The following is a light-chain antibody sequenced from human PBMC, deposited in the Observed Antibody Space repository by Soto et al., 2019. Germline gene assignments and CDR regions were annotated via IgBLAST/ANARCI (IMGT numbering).Light chain of an antibody. CDR1: QNIRGF. CDR2: GTS. Sequence: DIVMTRSPFALSASVGDRVTITCRASQNIRGFLHWYQQKPGKAPKLLIYGTSNLESGVPSRFGGSGSGTDFTLTISGLQLEDFATYYCQQSFSNYFTFGGGTKVEI. V-gene: IGKV1-39*01. CDR3: QQSFSNYFT. J-gene: IGKJ4*01.